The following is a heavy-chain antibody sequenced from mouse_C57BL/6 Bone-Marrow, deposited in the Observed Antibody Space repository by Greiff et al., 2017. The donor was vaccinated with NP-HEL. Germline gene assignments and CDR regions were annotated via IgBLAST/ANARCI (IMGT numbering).Heavy chain of an antibody. CDR3: ARWVTTVVASTYYYAMDY. V-gene: IGHV1-54*01. CDR1: GYAFTNYL. D-gene: IGHD1-1*01. CDR2: INPGRGGT. Sequence: VQLQQSGAELVRPGTSVKVSCKASGYAFTNYLIEWVKQRPGQGLEWIGVINPGRGGTNYNEKFKGKATLTADKSSSTAYMQLSSLTSEDSAVYFCARWVTTVVASTYYYAMDYWGQGTSVTVSS. J-gene: IGHJ4*01.